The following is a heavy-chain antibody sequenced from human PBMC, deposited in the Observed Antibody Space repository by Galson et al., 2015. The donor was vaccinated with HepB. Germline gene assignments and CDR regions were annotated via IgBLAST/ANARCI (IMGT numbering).Heavy chain of an antibody. CDR2: VWYDGSNK. CDR3: ARGGFGAAATLDY. J-gene: IGHJ4*02. V-gene: IGHV3-33*01. Sequence: SLRLSCAASGFTFSSYGMHWVRQAPGKGLEWVAIVWYDGSNKYYADSVKGRFTISRDNSKNTLYLQMNILRVEDTAVYYCARGGFGAAATLDYWGQGTLVTVSS. CDR1: GFTFSSYG. D-gene: IGHD6-13*01.